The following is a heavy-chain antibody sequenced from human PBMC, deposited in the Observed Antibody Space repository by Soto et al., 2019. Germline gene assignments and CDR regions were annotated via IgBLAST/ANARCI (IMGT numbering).Heavy chain of an antibody. Sequence: SETLSLTCTVSGGSISSSSYYWGWIRQPPGKGLEWIGSIYYSGSTYYNPSLKSRVTISVDTSKNQFSLKLSSVTAADTAVYYCARPTCSGGSCYSFASLYYFDYWGQGTLVTVSS. J-gene: IGHJ4*02. CDR1: GGSISSSSYY. CDR3: ARPTCSGGSCYSFASLYYFDY. D-gene: IGHD2-15*01. V-gene: IGHV4-39*01. CDR2: IYYSGST.